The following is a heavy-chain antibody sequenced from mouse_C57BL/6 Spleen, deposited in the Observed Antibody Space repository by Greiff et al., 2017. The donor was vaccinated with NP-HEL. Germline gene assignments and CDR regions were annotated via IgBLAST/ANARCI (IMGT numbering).Heavy chain of an antibody. V-gene: IGHV14-1*01. CDR2: IDPEDGDT. CDR3: TTWDYGSSSYYFDY. CDR1: GFNIKDYY. D-gene: IGHD1-1*01. Sequence: VQLQQSGAELVRPGASVKLSCTASGFNIKDYYMHWVKQRPEQGLEWIGRIDPEDGDTEYAPKFQGKATMTADTSSNTAYLQLSSLTSEDTAVYYCTTWDYGSSSYYFDYWGQGTTLTVSS. J-gene: IGHJ2*01.